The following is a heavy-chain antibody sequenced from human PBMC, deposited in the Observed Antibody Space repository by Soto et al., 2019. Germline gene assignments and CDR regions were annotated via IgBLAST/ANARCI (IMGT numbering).Heavy chain of an antibody. CDR3: AREIDGMDV. CDR1: GFTLSSAI. CDR2: MSYDETNR. J-gene: IGHJ6*02. V-gene: IGHV3-30*03. Sequence: GGSLSLSCAASGFTLSSAIMHWVRQVPGKGLEWVTAMSYDETNRYYAASVKGRFTISGDNSNNTLYLQMNSLRLEDTAVYYCAREIDGMDVWGQGTTVTVSS.